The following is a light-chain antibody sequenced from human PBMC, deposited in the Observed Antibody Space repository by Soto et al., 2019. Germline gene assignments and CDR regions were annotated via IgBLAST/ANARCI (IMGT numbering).Light chain of an antibody. CDR2: EVS. J-gene: IGLJ1*01. V-gene: IGLV2-8*01. CDR3: SSYAGTNNPYV. CDR1: YSDIGAYNY. Sequence: QSALTQPPSASGSPGQSVTIPCTGTYSDIGAYNYVSWYQQYPGKAPKLMIYEVSKRPSGVPDRFSGSKSGNTASLTVSGLQAEDEADYYCSSYAGTNNPYVFGTGTKLTVL.